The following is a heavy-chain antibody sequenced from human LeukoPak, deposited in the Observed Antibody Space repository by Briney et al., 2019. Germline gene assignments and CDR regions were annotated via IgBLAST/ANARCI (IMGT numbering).Heavy chain of an antibody. CDR1: GGTSISYA. CDR2: IIPIFGTA. J-gene: IGHJ4*02. D-gene: IGHD3-10*01. CDR3: ARVGEYSPGGY. Sequence: ASVRVSCKASGGTSISYAISWVRQAPGQGLEWMGGIIPIFGTANYAQKFQGRVTITADESTSTAYMELSSLRSEDTAVYYCARVGEYSPGGYWGQGTLVTVSS. V-gene: IGHV1-69*13.